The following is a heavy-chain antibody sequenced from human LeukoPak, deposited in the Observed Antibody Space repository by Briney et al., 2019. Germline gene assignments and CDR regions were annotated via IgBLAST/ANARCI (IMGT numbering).Heavy chain of an antibody. D-gene: IGHD3-3*01. CDR1: GYTFTSYG. CDR2: ISAYSGNT. Sequence: ASVKVSCKASGYTFTSYGISWVRQAPGQGLEWMGWISAYSGNTNYAQKLQGRVTMTTDTSTSTAYMELRSLRSDDTAVYYCARDLRITIFGVVIAPYYGMDVWGQGTTVTVSS. J-gene: IGHJ6*02. CDR3: ARDLRITIFGVVIAPYYGMDV. V-gene: IGHV1-18*01.